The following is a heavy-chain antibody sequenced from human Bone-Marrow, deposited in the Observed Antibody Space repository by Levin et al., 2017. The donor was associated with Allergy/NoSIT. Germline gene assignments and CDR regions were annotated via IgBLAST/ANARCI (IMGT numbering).Heavy chain of an antibody. CDR2: INHSGST. Sequence: TSETLSLTCAVSGGSFSTYYWSWIRQTPGEGLEWIGQINHSGSTNYNPSLKSRVTISIDTSKNHFSLKLSSVTAADTALYYCARAPVISGSGSGHRFAFDSWGQATLVTVSS. CDR3: ARAPVISGSGSGHRFAFDS. V-gene: IGHV4-34*01. J-gene: IGHJ5*01. CDR1: GGSFSTYY. D-gene: IGHD3-10*01.